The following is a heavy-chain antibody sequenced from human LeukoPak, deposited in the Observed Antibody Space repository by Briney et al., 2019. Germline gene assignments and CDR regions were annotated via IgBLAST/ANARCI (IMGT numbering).Heavy chain of an antibody. V-gene: IGHV3-30-3*01. CDR1: GFTFSSFS. CDR2: MSYDGNGK. Sequence: TGGSLRLSCAASGFTFSSFSMYWVRQAPGKGLEWVAVMSYDGNGKFYADSVKGRFTISRDNSKNTLYLQMNSLRAEDTAVYYCARGQEGNYWGQGTLVTVSS. J-gene: IGHJ4*02. CDR3: ARGQEGNY. D-gene: IGHD3-10*01.